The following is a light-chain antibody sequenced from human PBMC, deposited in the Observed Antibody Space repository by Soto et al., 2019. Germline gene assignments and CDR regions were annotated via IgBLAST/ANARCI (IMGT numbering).Light chain of an antibody. CDR1: QSVSSY. V-gene: IGKV3-11*01. Sequence: EIVLTQSPATLSLSPGERAILSCRASQSVSSYLAWYQQKPGQAPRLLIYDASNRATGIPARFSGSGSGTDFTLTISSLEPEDFAVYYCQQRSNWPPWTFGQGTKVDIK. CDR2: DAS. J-gene: IGKJ1*01. CDR3: QQRSNWPPWT.